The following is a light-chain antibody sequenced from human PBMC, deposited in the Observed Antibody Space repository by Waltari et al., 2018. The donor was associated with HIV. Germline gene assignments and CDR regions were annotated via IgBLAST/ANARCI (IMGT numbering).Light chain of an antibody. V-gene: IGLV2-23*02. J-gene: IGLJ1*01. CDR2: EVS. Sequence: QSALTQHASVSGSPAQSITLSCTGTRSGVGNCDVVSWYQHLPGKAPKLMIYEVSKRPSGVSNRFSGSKSGNTASLTISGLQAEDEVDYYCCSYAGGSAFYVFGTGTKVTVL. CDR1: RSGVGNCDV. CDR3: CSYAGGSAFYV.